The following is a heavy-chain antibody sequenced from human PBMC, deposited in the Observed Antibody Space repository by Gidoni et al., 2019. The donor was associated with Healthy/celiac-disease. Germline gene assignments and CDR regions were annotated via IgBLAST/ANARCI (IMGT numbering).Heavy chain of an antibody. J-gene: IGHJ2*01. CDR2: INHSGST. V-gene: IGHV4-34*01. D-gene: IGHD3-22*01. CDR3: ARRGAYRITMIVVVDWYFDL. CDR1: GGSFSGYS. Sequence: QVQLQQCGVGLFQPSAPLSLTCAVYGGSFSGYSWSWVRQPPGKGLEWIGEINHSGSTNYNPSLKSRVTISVDTSKNQFSLKLSSVTAADTAVYYCARRGAYRITMIVVVDWYFDLWGRGTLVTVSS.